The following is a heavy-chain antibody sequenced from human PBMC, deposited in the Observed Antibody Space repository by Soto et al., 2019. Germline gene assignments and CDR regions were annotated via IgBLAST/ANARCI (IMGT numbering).Heavy chain of an antibody. CDR2: INAGNGDT. Sequence: APVKVSCKASGNTFTSYTMDWGRPAPGQKLEWMGWINAGNGDTKYSQKFQGRVTISRDTSARTAYMELSSLRSEDTAVYYCARDDSGFSGSHYIDYFNYWGQGALVTVSS. V-gene: IGHV1-3*01. D-gene: IGHD1-26*01. CDR3: ARDDSGFSGSHYIDYFNY. J-gene: IGHJ4*02. CDR1: GNTFTSYT.